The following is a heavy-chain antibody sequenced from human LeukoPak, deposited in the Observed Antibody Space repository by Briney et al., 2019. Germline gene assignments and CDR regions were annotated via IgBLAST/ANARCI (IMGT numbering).Heavy chain of an antibody. CDR2: IKQDGNEK. V-gene: IGHV3-7*03. D-gene: IGHD3-3*01. J-gene: IGHJ4*02. Sequence: GGSLRLSCAASGFTFSSYWMSWVRQAPGKGPEWVANIKQDGNEKYYVDSVKGRFTISRDNAKNSLYLQMNSLRAEDTALYYCARGGITIFGLIGYFDYWGQGTLVTVSS. CDR1: GFTFSSYW. CDR3: ARGGITIFGLIGYFDY.